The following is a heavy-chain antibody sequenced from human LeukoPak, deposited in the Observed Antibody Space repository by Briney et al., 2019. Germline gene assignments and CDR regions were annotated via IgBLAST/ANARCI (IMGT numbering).Heavy chain of an antibody. CDR3: AKVYSSSWSGPADY. Sequence: GRSLRLSCAASGFTFDDYAMHWVRQAPGKGLEWVSGISWNSGSIGYADPVKGRFTISRDNAKNSLYLQMNSLRAEDTALYYCAKVYSSSWSGPADYWGQGTLVTVSS. CDR2: ISWNSGSI. J-gene: IGHJ4*02. D-gene: IGHD6-13*01. CDR1: GFTFDDYA. V-gene: IGHV3-9*01.